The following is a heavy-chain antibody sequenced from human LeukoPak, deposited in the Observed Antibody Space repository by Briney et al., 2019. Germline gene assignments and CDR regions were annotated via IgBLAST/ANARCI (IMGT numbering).Heavy chain of an antibody. CDR3: AKADSSTWYPRDP. Sequence: GGSLRLSCAASGFTFDNYAMHWVRQAPGKGLEWVSHINEGGDSTYYADSVKGRFTISRDNSKNSLYLQMNSLRTEDSAFYYCAKADSSTWYPRDPWGQGTLVTVSS. D-gene: IGHD6-13*01. J-gene: IGHJ5*02. CDR2: INEGGDST. V-gene: IGHV3-43*02. CDR1: GFTFDNYA.